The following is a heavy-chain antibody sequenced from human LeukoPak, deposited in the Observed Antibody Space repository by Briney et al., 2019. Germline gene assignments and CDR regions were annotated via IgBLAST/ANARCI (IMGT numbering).Heavy chain of an antibody. D-gene: IGHD2-2*01. CDR1: GYTFTSYA. CDR3: AREIGGDIEVVSWFDP. CDR2: INAGNGNT. V-gene: IGHV1-3*01. Sequence: ASVKVSCKASGYTFTSYAMHWVRQTPGQRLEWMGWINAGNGNTKYSQKFQGRVTITRDTSASTAYMELSSLRSEDTAVYYCAREIGGDIEVVSWFDPWGQEPLVTVSS. J-gene: IGHJ5*02.